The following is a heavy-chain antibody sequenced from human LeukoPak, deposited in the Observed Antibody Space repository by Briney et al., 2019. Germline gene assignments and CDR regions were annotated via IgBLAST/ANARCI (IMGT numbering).Heavy chain of an antibody. V-gene: IGHV3-74*01. D-gene: IGHD1-26*01. CDR2: INDDGSTT. CDR1: GFTFSNYG. CDR3: ARERSYYLPDY. J-gene: IGHJ4*02. Sequence: GGSLRLSCAASGFTFSNYGMHWVRQAPGKGLVWVSRINDDGSTTTYADSVKGRFTISRDNSKNTLYLQMNSLRPEDTAVYYCARERSYYLPDYWGQGTLVTVSS.